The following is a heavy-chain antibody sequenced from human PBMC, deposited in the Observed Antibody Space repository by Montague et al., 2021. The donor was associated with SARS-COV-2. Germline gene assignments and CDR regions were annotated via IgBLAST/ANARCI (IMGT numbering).Heavy chain of an antibody. CDR2: INHSGTT. CDR1: YGSFSGYY. D-gene: IGHD2-8*01. J-gene: IGHJ5*01. Sequence: SETLSLTYTVYYGSFSGYYWSWIRQAPGKGLEWIGEINHSGTTNYNPSLKSRVTMSVDTSKNQFSLNLTSVSAADTAVYYCARGGSFCLDDVCYLPRSGFDSWGQGTLVTVSS. CDR3: ARGGSFCLDDVCYLPRSGFDS. V-gene: IGHV4-34*01.